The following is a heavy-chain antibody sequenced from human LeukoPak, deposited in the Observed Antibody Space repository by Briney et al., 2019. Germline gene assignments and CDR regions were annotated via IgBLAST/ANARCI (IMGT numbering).Heavy chain of an antibody. Sequence: SETLSLTCTVSGGSISSYYWSWIRQPPGKGLEWIGYIYYSGSTNYNPSLKSRVTISVDTSKNQFSQKLSSVTAADTAVYYCARAIDAELSIAAAADPWGQGTLVTVSS. CDR3: ARAIDAELSIAAAADP. J-gene: IGHJ5*02. V-gene: IGHV4-59*01. D-gene: IGHD6-13*01. CDR2: IYYSGST. CDR1: GGSISSYY.